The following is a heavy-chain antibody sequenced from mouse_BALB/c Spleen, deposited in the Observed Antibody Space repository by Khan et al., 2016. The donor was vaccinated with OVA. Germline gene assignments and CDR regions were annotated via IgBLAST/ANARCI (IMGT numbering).Heavy chain of an antibody. D-gene: IGHD1-1*01. Sequence: VQLQQSGPELVKPGASVKISCKASGYTFTDYNMDWVKQSHGKSLEWVGYIFPNSGGSGYNQTSKTKATLTVASSSSTAYIDLRSLTSEDSADYYCVRSGYGSFAYWGQGTLVTVSA. CDR1: GYTFTDYN. J-gene: IGHJ3*01. V-gene: IGHV1S29*02. CDR2: IFPNSGGS. CDR3: VRSGYGSFAY.